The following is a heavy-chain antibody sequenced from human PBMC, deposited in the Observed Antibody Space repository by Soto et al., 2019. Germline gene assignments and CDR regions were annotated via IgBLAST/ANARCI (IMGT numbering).Heavy chain of an antibody. CDR1: GGSVSSGSYY. V-gene: IGHV4-61*01. D-gene: IGHD3-22*01. Sequence: ESLCVTGTVSGGSVSSGSYYWSWIRQPPGKGLEWIGYIYYSGSTNYNPSLKSRVTISVDTSKNQFSLKLSSVTAADTAVYYCARDNRIVVVLNDAFDIWGQGTMVTVSS. CDR3: ARDNRIVVVLNDAFDI. J-gene: IGHJ3*02. CDR2: IYYSGST.